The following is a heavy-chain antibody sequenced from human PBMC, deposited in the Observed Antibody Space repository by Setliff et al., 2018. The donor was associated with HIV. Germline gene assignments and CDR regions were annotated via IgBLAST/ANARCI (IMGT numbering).Heavy chain of an antibody. D-gene: IGHD3-10*01. Sequence: PSETLSLTCAVSGGSISSSNWWSWVRQPPGKGLERIGEIYFSGHTNYNPSLKSRVTLSLDNSKNQFSLKLNSVTVADTAVYYCARTKGGSKHGSFWDSWGQGILVTVSS. J-gene: IGHJ5*02. CDR2: IYFSGHT. CDR1: GGSISSSNW. CDR3: ARTKGGSKHGSFWDS. V-gene: IGHV4-4*02.